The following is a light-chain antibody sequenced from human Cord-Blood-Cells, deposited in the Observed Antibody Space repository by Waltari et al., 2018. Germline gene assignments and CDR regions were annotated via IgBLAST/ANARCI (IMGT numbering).Light chain of an antibody. J-gene: IGLJ3*02. Sequence: NFMLTQPHSVSESPGKTVTISCTGSSGSIASNSVQWYQQRPGSAPTTVIYKDNQRPSRVPDRFSGSIDSSSNSASLTISGLKTEDEADYYCQSYDSSNWVFGGGTKLTVL. CDR1: SGSIASNS. CDR2: KDN. CDR3: QSYDSSNWV. V-gene: IGLV6-57*02.